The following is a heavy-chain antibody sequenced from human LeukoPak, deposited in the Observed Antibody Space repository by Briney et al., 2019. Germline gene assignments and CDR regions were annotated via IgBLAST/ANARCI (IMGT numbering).Heavy chain of an antibody. J-gene: IGHJ5*02. CDR2: ISGSGGST. V-gene: IGHV3-23*01. Sequence: GGSLRLSCAASGFTFDDYGMSWVRQAPGKGLEWVSAISGSGGSTYYADSVKGRFTISRDNSKNTLYLQMNSLRAEDTAVYYCAKVPSPYCSGGSCYNWFDPWGQGTLVTVSS. D-gene: IGHD2-15*01. CDR3: AKVPSPYCSGGSCYNWFDP. CDR1: GFTFDDYG.